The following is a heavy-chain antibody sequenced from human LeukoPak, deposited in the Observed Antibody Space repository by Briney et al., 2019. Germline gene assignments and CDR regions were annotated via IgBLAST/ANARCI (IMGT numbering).Heavy chain of an antibody. CDR2: IKQDGSEK. Sequence: PGGSLRLSCAASGFTFSSYWMSWVHQAPGKGLEWVANIKQDGSEKYYVDSVKGRFTISRDNAKNSLYLQMNSLRAEDTAVYYCARDLYRIVVVPHYFDYWGQGTLVTVSS. J-gene: IGHJ4*02. D-gene: IGHD3-22*01. CDR1: GFTFSSYW. CDR3: ARDLYRIVVVPHYFDY. V-gene: IGHV3-7*01.